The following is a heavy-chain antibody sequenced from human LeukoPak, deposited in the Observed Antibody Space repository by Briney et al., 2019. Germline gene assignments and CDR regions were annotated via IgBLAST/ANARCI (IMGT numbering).Heavy chain of an antibody. Sequence: GGSLRLSCAASALTINSYAMSWVRQAPGKGLDWVSAISGSGGSTYYADSVKGRFTISRDNSKNTLYLQMNSLRAEDTAVYYCAKVAMIDAFDIWGQGTMVTVSS. CDR1: ALTINSYA. J-gene: IGHJ3*02. CDR2: ISGSGGST. CDR3: AKVAMIDAFDI. V-gene: IGHV3-23*01. D-gene: IGHD5-12*01.